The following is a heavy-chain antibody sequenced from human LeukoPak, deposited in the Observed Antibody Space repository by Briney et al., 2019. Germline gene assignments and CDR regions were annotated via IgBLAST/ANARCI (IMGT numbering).Heavy chain of an antibody. J-gene: IGHJ4*02. V-gene: IGHV4-34*01. CDR2: INHSGST. D-gene: IGHD6-13*01. CDR3: ARVISSWSPYYFDY. CDR1: GGSFSGYY. Sequence: SETLSLTCAVYGGSFSGYYWSWIRQPPGKGLEWIGEINHSGSTNYNPSLKSRVTISVDTSKNQFSLKLSSVTAADTAVYYCARVISSWSPYYFDYWGQGTLATVSS.